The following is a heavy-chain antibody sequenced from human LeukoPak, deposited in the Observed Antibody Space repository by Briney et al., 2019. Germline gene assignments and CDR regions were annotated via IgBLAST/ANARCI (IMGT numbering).Heavy chain of an antibody. Sequence: SVNVSCKASGGTFSSYAISWVRQAPGQGLEWMGGIIPIFGTANYAQKFQGRVTITADESTSTAYMELSSLRSEDTAVYYCARETDYDILTGYSTMYYFDYWGQGTLVTVSP. CDR3: ARETDYDILTGYSTMYYFDY. V-gene: IGHV1-69*13. J-gene: IGHJ4*02. CDR1: GGTFSSYA. CDR2: IIPIFGTA. D-gene: IGHD3-9*01.